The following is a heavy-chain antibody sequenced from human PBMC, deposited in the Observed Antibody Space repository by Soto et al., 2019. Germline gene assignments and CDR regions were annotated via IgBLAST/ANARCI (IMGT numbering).Heavy chain of an antibody. CDR2: IYYSGSI. CDR3: AREAVTMVRGVRYYYGMDV. D-gene: IGHD3-10*01. V-gene: IGHV4-59*01. J-gene: IGHJ6*02. CDR1: VGSISSYY. Sequence: PSETLSLTCTVSVGSISSYYWSWIRQPPGKGLEWIGYIYYSGSINYNPSLKSRVTISVDTSKNQFSLKLSSVTAADTAVYYCAREAVTMVRGVRYYYGMDVWGQGTTVTVSS.